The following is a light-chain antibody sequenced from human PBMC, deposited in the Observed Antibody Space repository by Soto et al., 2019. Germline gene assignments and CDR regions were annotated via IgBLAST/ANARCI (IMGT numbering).Light chain of an antibody. J-gene: IGKJ2*01. Sequence: DIQMTQSPSSLSASLGDRVTISCRASQSITTYLNWYQQKPGKAPQLLIYAASSLQSGVPSRFSGSGSGTDFTLTISSLQPEDFATYYCQQSYSTPYTFGQGTNLV. CDR1: QSITTY. CDR2: AAS. V-gene: IGKV1-39*01. CDR3: QQSYSTPYT.